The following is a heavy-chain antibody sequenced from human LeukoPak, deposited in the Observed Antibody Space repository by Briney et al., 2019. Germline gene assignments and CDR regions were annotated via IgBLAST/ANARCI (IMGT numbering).Heavy chain of an antibody. V-gene: IGHV4-4*07. J-gene: IGHJ4*02. Sequence: SETLSLTCSVSGDSIRNYFWSWIRQPAGKGLEWIGRIYTNGSTDYNPSLRSRVTMSVDTSRNQFSLKLTSVTAADTAVYYCARESKSYDGSGYYHDYWGQGTLVTVSS. D-gene: IGHD3-22*01. CDR3: ARESKSYDGSGYYHDY. CDR1: GDSIRNYF. CDR2: IYTNGST.